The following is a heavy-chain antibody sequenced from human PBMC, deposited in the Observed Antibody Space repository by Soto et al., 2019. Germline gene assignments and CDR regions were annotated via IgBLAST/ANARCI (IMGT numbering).Heavy chain of an antibody. Sequence: QVQLVQSGAGVKKPGSSVKVSCKASGGTFSSYTISWVRQAPGQGLEWMGRIIPILGIANYAQKFQGRVTITADKSTSTAYMELSSLRSEDTAVYYCARDPRYCSSTSCYDWGQGPLVTVSS. CDR1: GGTFSSYT. V-gene: IGHV1-69*08. D-gene: IGHD2-2*01. CDR2: IIPILGIA. J-gene: IGHJ4*02. CDR3: ARDPRYCSSTSCYD.